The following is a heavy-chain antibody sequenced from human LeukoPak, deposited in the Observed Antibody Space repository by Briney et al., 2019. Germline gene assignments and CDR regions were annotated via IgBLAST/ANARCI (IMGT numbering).Heavy chain of an antibody. J-gene: IGHJ5*02. CDR1: GGSFSGYY. V-gene: IGHV4-34*01. D-gene: IGHD3-22*01. Sequence: PSETLSLTCAVYGGSFSGYYWSWIRQPPGKGLEWIGEINHSGSTNYNPSLKSRVTISVDTSKNQFSLKLSSVTAADTAAYYCARGPRALSGYYYLFGFDPWGQGTLVTVSS. CDR2: INHSGST. CDR3: ARGPRALSGYYYLFGFDP.